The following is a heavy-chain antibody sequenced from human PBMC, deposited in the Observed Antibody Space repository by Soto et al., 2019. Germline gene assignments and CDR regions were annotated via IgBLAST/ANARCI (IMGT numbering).Heavy chain of an antibody. CDR1: GYTFTSYG. Sequence: VQLVQSGAEVKKPWASVKVSCQASGYTFTSYGIAWVRQAPGQDLEWMGWISAYNGDTNYAQRLQGRVTMTTDTSTSTVYMELKSLKSDDTAVYYCARDQEYSTSGLYWFDLWGQGTLVTVSA. D-gene: IGHD6-6*01. J-gene: IGHJ5*02. CDR3: ARDQEYSTSGLYWFDL. CDR2: ISAYNGDT. V-gene: IGHV1-18*04.